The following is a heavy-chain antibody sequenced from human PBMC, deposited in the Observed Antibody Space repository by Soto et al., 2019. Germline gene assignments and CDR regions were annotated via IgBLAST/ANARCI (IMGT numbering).Heavy chain of an antibody. V-gene: IGHV4-59*01. CDR2: IYYSGST. J-gene: IGHJ4*02. D-gene: IGHD5-12*01. Sequence: SETLPLTCPVSGGSIRSYYWSWIRQPPGKGLEWIGYIYYSGSTNYNPSLKSRVTISVDTSKNQFSLKLSSVTAADTAVYYCASSGYSGYETPTLFDYWGQGTLVTVSS. CDR1: GGSIRSYY. CDR3: ASSGYSGYETPTLFDY.